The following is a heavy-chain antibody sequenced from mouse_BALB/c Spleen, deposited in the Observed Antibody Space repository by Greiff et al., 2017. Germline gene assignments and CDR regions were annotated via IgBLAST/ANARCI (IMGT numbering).Heavy chain of an antibody. Sequence: EVKLQESGPGLVKPSQSLSLTCTVTGYSITSDYAWNWIRQFPGNKLEWMGYISYSGSTSYNPSLKSRISITRDTSKNQFFLQLNSVTTEDTATYYCARKGSSGTGFAYWGQGTLVTVSA. D-gene: IGHD3-1*01. CDR3: ARKGSSGTGFAY. CDR2: ISYSGST. CDR1: GYSITSDYA. J-gene: IGHJ3*01. V-gene: IGHV3-2*02.